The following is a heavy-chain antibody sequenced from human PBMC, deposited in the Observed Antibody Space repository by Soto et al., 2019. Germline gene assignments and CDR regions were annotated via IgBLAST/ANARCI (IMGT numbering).Heavy chain of an antibody. D-gene: IGHD6-13*01. CDR3: ARDGYSGSSWYTIYYYYGMDV. Sequence: PGGSLRLSCAASGFTFSSYWMHWVRQAPGKGLVWVSRINSDGSSTSYADSVKGRFTISRDNAKNTLYLQMNSLRAEDTAVYYCARDGYSGSSWYTIYYYYGMDVWGQGTTVTVSS. J-gene: IGHJ6*02. CDR2: INSDGSST. CDR1: GFTFSSYW. V-gene: IGHV3-74*01.